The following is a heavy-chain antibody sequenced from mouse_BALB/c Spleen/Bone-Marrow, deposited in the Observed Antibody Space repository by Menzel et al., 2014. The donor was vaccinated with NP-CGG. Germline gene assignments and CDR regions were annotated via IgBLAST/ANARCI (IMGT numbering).Heavy chain of an antibody. D-gene: IGHD1-1*01. Sequence: EVKLQESGAELVKPGASVKLSCTASGFNIKDTYMHWVRQRPERSLEWIGRIDPANGNTKYDPKFQGKATITADTSSNTAYLQLSSLTSEDTAVYYCASYYYGSYGFAYWGQGTLVTVSA. CDR2: IDPANGNT. CDR1: GFNIKDTY. V-gene: IGHV14-3*02. J-gene: IGHJ3*01. CDR3: ASYYYGSYGFAY.